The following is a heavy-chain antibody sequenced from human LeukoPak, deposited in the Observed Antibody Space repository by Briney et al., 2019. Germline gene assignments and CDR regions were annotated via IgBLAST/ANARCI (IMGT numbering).Heavy chain of an antibody. Sequence: SETLSLTCSVYGGSFSGYYWSWIRQPPGKGLEWIGEINHSGSTNYNPSLKSRVTISVDTSKNQFSLKLSSVTAADTAVYYCARHAGGISATGTRPFDYWGQGTLVTVSS. D-gene: IGHD6-13*01. J-gene: IGHJ4*02. V-gene: IGHV4-34*01. CDR1: GGSFSGYY. CDR2: INHSGST. CDR3: ARHAGGISATGTRPFDY.